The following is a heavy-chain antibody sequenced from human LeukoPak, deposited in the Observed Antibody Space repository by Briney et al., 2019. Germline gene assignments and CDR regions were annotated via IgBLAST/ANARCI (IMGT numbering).Heavy chain of an antibody. CDR3: ARVSGSYPFDY. Sequence: ASVKVSCKASGYTFTSYYMHWVRQAPGQGLEWMGIINPSGGSTSCAQKFQGRVTMTRDTSTSTVYMELSSLRSEDTAVYYCARVSGSYPFDYWGQGTLVTVSS. CDR2: INPSGGST. D-gene: IGHD1-26*01. J-gene: IGHJ4*02. V-gene: IGHV1-46*01. CDR1: GYTFTSYY.